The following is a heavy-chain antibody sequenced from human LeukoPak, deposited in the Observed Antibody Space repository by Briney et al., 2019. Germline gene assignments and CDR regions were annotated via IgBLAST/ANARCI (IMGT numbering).Heavy chain of an antibody. V-gene: IGHV4-59*08. D-gene: IGHD6-13*01. Sequence: SETLPLTCTVSDASSIGYYWGWIRQPPGKGLQWIGDIYWSGSTNYNPSLKSRVTISVDTSKNQFSLKLSSVTAADTAVYYCARHVRETGIAAANYRVSWFDPWGQGTLVTVSS. CDR3: ARHVRETGIAAANYRVSWFDP. J-gene: IGHJ5*02. CDR2: IYWSGST. CDR1: DASSIGYY.